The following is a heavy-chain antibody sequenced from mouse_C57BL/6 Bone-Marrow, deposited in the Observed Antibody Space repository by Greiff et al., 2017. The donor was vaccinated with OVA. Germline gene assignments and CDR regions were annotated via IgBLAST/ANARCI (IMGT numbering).Heavy chain of an antibody. CDR3: ARHGDYSKGGYYAMDY. Sequence: EVKLVESGGGLVQPGGSLKLSCAASGFTFSDYYMYWVRQTPEKRLEWVAYISNGGGSTYYPDTVQGRFTISRDNAKNTLYLQMSRLKSEDTAMYYCARHGDYSKGGYYAMDYWGQGTSVTVSS. CDR2: ISNGGGST. CDR1: GFTFSDYY. V-gene: IGHV5-12*01. D-gene: IGHD2-5*01. J-gene: IGHJ4*01.